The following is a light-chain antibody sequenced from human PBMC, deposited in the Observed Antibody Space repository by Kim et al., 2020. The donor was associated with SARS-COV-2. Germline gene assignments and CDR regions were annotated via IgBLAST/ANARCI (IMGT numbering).Light chain of an antibody. CDR3: MIWYSSSVL. CDR1: SRRQFGAYG. CDR2: FKSASPP. V-gene: IGLV5-45*01. J-gene: IGLJ2*01. Sequence: LPRTFSSRRQFGAYGLVEYEQKPGGPPLSLLTFKSASPPQQGSGVPGSFSGFKDASAYAGILLNSRLQSEDAADYYCMIWYSSSVLFGGGTQLTVL.